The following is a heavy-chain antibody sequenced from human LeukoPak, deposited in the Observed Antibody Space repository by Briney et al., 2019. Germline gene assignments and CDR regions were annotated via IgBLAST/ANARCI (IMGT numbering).Heavy chain of an antibody. V-gene: IGHV3-48*01. D-gene: IGHD6-13*01. CDR3: ATKAATIAAAGTGVDYYSYMDV. J-gene: IGHJ6*03. CDR1: GFTFRSYS. CDR2: ISSSSSTI. Sequence: PGGSLRLSCAASGFTFRSYSIHWVRQAPGKGVEWVSYISSSSSTIYYADSVKGGFTISRDNAKNSLSLQMDRLRAEDTNVYYYATKAATIAAAGTGVDYYSYMDVWGKGNTVTVSS.